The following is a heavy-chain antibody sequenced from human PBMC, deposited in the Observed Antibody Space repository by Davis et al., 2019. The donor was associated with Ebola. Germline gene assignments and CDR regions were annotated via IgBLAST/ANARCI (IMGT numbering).Heavy chain of an antibody. Sequence: GESLKISCAASGFTFSNAWMSWVRQAPGKGLEWVGRIKSKTDGGTTDYAAPVKGRFTISRDDSKNTLYLQMNSLKTEDTAVYYCTTIGDNTMIVVEDDYWGQGTLVTVSS. CDR3: TTIGDNTMIVVEDDY. D-gene: IGHD3-22*01. V-gene: IGHV3-15*01. CDR2: IKSKTDGGTT. CDR1: GFTFSNAW. J-gene: IGHJ4*02.